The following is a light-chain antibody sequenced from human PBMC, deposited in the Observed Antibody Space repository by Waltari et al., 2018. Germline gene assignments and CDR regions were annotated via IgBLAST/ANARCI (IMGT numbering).Light chain of an antibody. CDR1: YYIIPSQ. J-gene: IGKJ2*01. CDR3: QHYSTSLYT. CDR2: ETD. Sequence: VLTQSPATLSLSAGERATLSCKASYYIIPSQLAWYKQKPGQAPSLLIYETDVRAAGVPDRFSGSGSDTDFTLTINGLEAEDSAVYHCQHYSTSLYTFGQGTKVQI. V-gene: IGKV3-20*01.